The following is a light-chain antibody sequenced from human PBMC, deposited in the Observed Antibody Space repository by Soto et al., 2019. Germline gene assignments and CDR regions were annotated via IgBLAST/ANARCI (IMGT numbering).Light chain of an antibody. CDR2: AAS. Sequence: DIQMTQSPSSLSASVGGRVTISCRASQNIGSYLTWYQQTPGRAPKFLIYAASKLQTGIPSRFSGSGSGTDFTLTITTLQHEDVASYYCQQSDSAPYTFGQGTKVEIK. V-gene: IGKV1-39*01. CDR3: QQSDSAPYT. J-gene: IGKJ2*01. CDR1: QNIGSY.